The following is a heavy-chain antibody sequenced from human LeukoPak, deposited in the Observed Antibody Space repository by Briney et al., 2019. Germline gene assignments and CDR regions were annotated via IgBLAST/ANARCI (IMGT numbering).Heavy chain of an antibody. CDR1: GGSISSGGYY. D-gene: IGHD2/OR15-2a*01. CDR2: INHSGST. V-gene: IGHV4-39*07. Sequence: TSETLSLTCTVSGGSISSGGYYWSWIRQPPGKGLEWIGEINHSGSTNYNPSLKSRVTISVDTSKNQFSLKLSSVTAADTAVYYCASMRFLVHNWGQGTLVTVSS. CDR3: ASMRFLVHN. J-gene: IGHJ4*02.